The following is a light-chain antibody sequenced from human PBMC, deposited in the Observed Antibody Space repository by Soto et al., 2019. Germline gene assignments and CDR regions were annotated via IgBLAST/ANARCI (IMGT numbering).Light chain of an antibody. CDR3: QQRSNWPLT. CDR1: QSVSSY. CDR2: DAS. Sequence: EIVLTQSPATLSLSPGERATLSCRASQSVSSYLAWYQQKPGQAPRLLIYDASNRATGIPARFSGSGSGTDFTLPISSLEPEDFAVYYCQQRSNWPLTFGGGTKVELK. V-gene: IGKV3-11*01. J-gene: IGKJ4*01.